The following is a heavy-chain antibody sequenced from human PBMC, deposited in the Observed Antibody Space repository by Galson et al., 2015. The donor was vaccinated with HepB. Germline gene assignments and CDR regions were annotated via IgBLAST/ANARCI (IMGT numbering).Heavy chain of an antibody. CDR1: GFTFSSSA. D-gene: IGHD2-2*01. J-gene: IGHJ3*02. V-gene: IGHV3-30-3*01. CDR2: ISYDGSNK. Sequence: SLRLSCAASGFTFSSSALHWVRQAPGKGLEWVAVISYDGSNKYYADSVKGRFTISIDNSKNTLYLQMNSLSAADTAGYYCASQRDCSSTSCSGHVFDIWGQGTMVTVSS. CDR3: ASQRDCSSTSCSGHVFDI.